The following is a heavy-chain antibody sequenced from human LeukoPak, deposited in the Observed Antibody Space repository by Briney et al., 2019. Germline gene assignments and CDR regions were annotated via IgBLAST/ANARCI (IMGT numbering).Heavy chain of an antibody. CDR2: ISGSGGST. CDR3: AKDKIRGLLHNY. Sequence: SGGSLRLSCAASGFTFSSYAMSWVRQAPGKGLEWVSAISGSGGSTYYADSVKGRFTISRDNSKNTLYLQMNSLRAEDTAVYYWAKDKIRGLLHNYGAQGTLVTVSS. J-gene: IGHJ4*02. D-gene: IGHD2-15*01. V-gene: IGHV3-23*01. CDR1: GFTFSSYA.